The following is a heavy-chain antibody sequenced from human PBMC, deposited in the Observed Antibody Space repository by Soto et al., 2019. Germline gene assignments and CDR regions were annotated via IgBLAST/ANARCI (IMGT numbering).Heavy chain of an antibody. D-gene: IGHD6-13*01. J-gene: IGHJ4*02. Sequence: GPTLVNPTQTPPLTCTFSGFSLSTSGVGVGWIRQPPGKALEWLILIYWDDDKRYSPSLRSRLTITKDTSKNQVVLTMTNMDPVDTATYYCARRLRYGSSRYYFDYWGQGTLVTVSS. CDR1: GFSLSTSGVG. CDR2: IYWDDDK. CDR3: ARRLRYGSSRYYFDY. V-gene: IGHV2-5*02.